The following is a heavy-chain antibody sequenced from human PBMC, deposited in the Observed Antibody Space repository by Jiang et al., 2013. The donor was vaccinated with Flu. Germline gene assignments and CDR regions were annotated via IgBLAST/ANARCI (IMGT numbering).Heavy chain of an antibody. D-gene: IGHD1-26*01. Sequence: SLKSRVTISVDTSKNQFSLKLSSVTAADTAVYYCARRVRDGSGAAGFDYWGQGTLVTVSS. V-gene: IGHV4-59*01. CDR3: ARRVRDGSGAAGFDY. J-gene: IGHJ4*02.